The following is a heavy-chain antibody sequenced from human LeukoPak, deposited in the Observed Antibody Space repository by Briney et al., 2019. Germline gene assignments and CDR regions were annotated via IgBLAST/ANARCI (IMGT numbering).Heavy chain of an antibody. CDR2: IYYSGST. D-gene: IGHD2-15*01. Sequence: PSETLSLTCTVSGGSISSSSYYWGWIRQPPGKGLEWIGSIYYSGSTYYNPSLKSRVTISVDTSKNQFSLKLSSVTAADTAVYYCARDSDLLPHDYWGQGTLVTVSS. J-gene: IGHJ4*02. CDR3: ARDSDLLPHDY. V-gene: IGHV4-39*07. CDR1: GGSISSSSYY.